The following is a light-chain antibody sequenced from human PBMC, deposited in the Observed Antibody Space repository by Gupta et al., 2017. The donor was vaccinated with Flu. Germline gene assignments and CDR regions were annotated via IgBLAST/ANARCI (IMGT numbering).Light chain of an antibody. CDR3: QQYINYPLT. V-gene: IGKV1-5*03. J-gene: IGKJ4*01. Sequence: PSTLSASVGDRVTITCRASQSINHWLAWYQQKPGKAPNLLIYEASTLPRGVPSRFSGSGSGTEFTLTISSLQPDDFATYYCQQYINYPLTFGGGTKVEIK. CDR1: QSINHW. CDR2: EAS.